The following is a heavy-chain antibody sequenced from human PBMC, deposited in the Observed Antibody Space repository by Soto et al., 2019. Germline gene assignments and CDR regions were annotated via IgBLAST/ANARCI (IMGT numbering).Heavy chain of an antibody. CDR1: GFTFSDYY. Sequence: GGSLRLSCAASGFTFSDYYMSWIRQAPGKGLEWVSYISSSGSTIYYADSVKGRFTITRDNAKNSLYLQMNSLRAEDTALYYCASDSLLTGYRYYYYYMDVWGKGTTVTVSS. D-gene: IGHD3-9*01. CDR3: ASDSLLTGYRYYYYYMDV. CDR2: ISSSGSTI. J-gene: IGHJ6*03. V-gene: IGHV3-11*01.